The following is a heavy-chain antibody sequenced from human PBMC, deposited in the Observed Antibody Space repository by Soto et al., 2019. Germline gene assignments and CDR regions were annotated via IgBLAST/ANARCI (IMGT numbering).Heavy chain of an antibody. Sequence: PGGSLRLSCAASGFTFSSYWMSWVRQAPGKGLEWVANIKQDGSEKYYVDSVKGRFTISRDNAKNSLYLQMNSLRAEDTAVYYCARDQVRFFEGLDYWGQGTLVTVSS. CDR3: ARDQVRFFEGLDY. J-gene: IGHJ4*02. V-gene: IGHV3-7*01. CDR2: IKQDGSEK. D-gene: IGHD3-9*01. CDR1: GFTFSSYW.